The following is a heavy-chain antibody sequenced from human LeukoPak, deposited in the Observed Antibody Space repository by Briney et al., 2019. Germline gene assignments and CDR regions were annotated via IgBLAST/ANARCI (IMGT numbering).Heavy chain of an antibody. CDR1: GFTFSSYS. J-gene: IGHJ3*02. CDR3: ARGYSSGRAAFDI. V-gene: IGHV3-48*01. D-gene: IGHD6-19*01. Sequence: GGSLRLSCEASGFTFSSYSTNWVRQAPGKGLKWVSYISSSGSTIYYADSVKGRFTISRDNAKNSLYLQMNSLRAEDTAVYYCARGYSSGRAAFDIWGQGTMVTVSS. CDR2: ISSSGSTI.